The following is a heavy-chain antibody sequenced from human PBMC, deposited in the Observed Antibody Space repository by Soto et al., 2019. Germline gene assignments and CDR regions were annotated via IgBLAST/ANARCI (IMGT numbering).Heavy chain of an antibody. Sequence: SLRLSCAASGFTFDDYAMHWVRQAPGKGLEWVSGISWNSGSIGYADSVKGRFTISRDNAKNSLYLQMNSLRAEDTALYYCAKDGPTALYYMDVWGKGT. D-gene: IGHD5-18*01. J-gene: IGHJ6*03. CDR1: GFTFDDYA. CDR2: ISWNSGSI. V-gene: IGHV3-9*01. CDR3: AKDGPTALYYMDV.